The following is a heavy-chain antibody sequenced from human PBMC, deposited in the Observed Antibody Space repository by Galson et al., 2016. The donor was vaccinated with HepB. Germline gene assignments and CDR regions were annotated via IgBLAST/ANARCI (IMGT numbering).Heavy chain of an antibody. Sequence: QSGAEVKKPGESLRISCKGSRYSFTSYWTSWVRQMPGKGLEWMGRIDPSDSYTNYSPSSQGHVTISADKSISTAYLQWSSLKASDTAMYYCARHPSSSWTEYFQHWGQGTLVTVSS. J-gene: IGHJ1*01. CDR1: RYSFTSYW. D-gene: IGHD6-13*01. CDR2: IDPSDSYT. V-gene: IGHV5-10-1*01. CDR3: ARHPSSSWTEYFQH.